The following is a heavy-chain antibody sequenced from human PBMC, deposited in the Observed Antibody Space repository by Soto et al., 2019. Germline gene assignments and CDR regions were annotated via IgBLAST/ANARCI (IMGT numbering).Heavy chain of an antibody. CDR3: ARGYSRPYYYGMDV. CDR2: INSDGSST. Sequence: GSLRLSCAASGFTFSSYWMHWVRQAPGKGLVWVSRINSDGSSTSYADSVKGRFTISRDNAKNTLYLQMNSLRAEDTAVYYCARGYSRPYYYGMDVWGQGTTVTVSS. J-gene: IGHJ6*02. D-gene: IGHD6-13*01. CDR1: GFTFSSYW. V-gene: IGHV3-74*01.